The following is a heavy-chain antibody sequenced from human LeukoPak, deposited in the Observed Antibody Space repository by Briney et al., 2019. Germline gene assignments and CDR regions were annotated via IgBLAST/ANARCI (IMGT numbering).Heavy chain of an antibody. J-gene: IGHJ4*02. CDR3: AREDTGGLDY. CDR1: GYSVSTDYY. CDR2: IYHDGST. V-gene: IGHV4-38-2*02. D-gene: IGHD2-8*02. Sequence: TSETLSLTCTVSGYSVSTDYYWGWIRQPPGKGLEWIGNIYHDGSTYYNPSLKSRVTISVDTSKNQFSLKLTSVTAADTAAYYCAREDTGGLDYWGQGILVTVPP.